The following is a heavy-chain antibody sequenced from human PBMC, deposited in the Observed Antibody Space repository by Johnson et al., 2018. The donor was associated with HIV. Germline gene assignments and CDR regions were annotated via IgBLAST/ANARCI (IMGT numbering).Heavy chain of an antibody. J-gene: IGHJ3*02. Sequence: EVQLVESGGGVVQPGRSLRLSCAASGFTFSSYAMHWVRQAPGKGLEWVANIKQDGREKDYVDSVKGRFTTSRDNYKNPVYLQMNIRRSEDTAVYYCAKDQNIVLLVYAAPGAFDIWGQGTMVTVSS. CDR1: GFTFSSYA. CDR3: AKDQNIVLLVYAAPGAFDI. CDR2: IKQDGREK. D-gene: IGHD2-8*01. V-gene: IGHV3-7*01.